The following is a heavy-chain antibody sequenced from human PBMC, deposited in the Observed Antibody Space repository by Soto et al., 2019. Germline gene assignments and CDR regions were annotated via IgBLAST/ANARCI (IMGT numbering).Heavy chain of an antibody. Sequence: PSETLSLTCTVSGGSISSSSYFWAWIRRPPGKGLEWIRGIDFRGTTYTNPSLESRVTISVDTSKRRFSLKLESVNAADTALYYGYRRAPEGFDPWGRGTLVTAPQ. J-gene: IGHJ5*02. V-gene: IGHV4-39*02. CDR3: YRRAPEGFDP. D-gene: IGHD4-4*01. CDR2: IDFRGTT. CDR1: GGSISSSSYF.